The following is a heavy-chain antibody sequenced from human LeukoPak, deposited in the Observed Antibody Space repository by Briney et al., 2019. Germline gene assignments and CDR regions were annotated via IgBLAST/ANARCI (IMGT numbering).Heavy chain of an antibody. Sequence: PGGSLRLSCIASGFTFSDYWMHWVRQAPGKGPVWVSRIISDGSSVSYVDSVKGRFIMSRDNAKNTLYLQMNSLRVEDTAVYHCASDSPYYGMDVWGQGTTVTVSS. V-gene: IGHV3-74*01. CDR1: GFTFSDYW. CDR2: IISDGSSV. J-gene: IGHJ6*02. CDR3: ASDSPYYGMDV.